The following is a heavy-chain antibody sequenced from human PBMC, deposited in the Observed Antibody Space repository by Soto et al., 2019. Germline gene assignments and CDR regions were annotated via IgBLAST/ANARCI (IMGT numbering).Heavy chain of an antibody. J-gene: IGHJ3*02. Sequence: XSVKVSCKASVYTFTCYYMHWVRQAPGQGLEWMGWINPNSGGTNYAQKFQGRVTMTRDTSISTAYMELSRLRSDDTAVYYCARGSGWYDAFDIWGQGSMVTVS. V-gene: IGHV1-2*02. D-gene: IGHD6-19*01. CDR1: VYTFTCYY. CDR2: INPNSGGT. CDR3: ARGSGWYDAFDI.